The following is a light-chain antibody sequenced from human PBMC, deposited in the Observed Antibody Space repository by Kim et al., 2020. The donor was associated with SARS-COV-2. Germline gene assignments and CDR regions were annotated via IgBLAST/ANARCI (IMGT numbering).Light chain of an antibody. CDR3: QSYDSGLSGSRV. Sequence: TISCRGRRSNIGAGCDVHWYQLLPGTAPELLIYGNSSRPSVAPDRFSGSKSGTSASLAISGLQAEDEADYYCQSYDSGLSGSRVFGGGTQLTVL. CDR1: RSNIGAGCD. CDR2: GNS. J-gene: IGLJ3*02. V-gene: IGLV1-40*01.